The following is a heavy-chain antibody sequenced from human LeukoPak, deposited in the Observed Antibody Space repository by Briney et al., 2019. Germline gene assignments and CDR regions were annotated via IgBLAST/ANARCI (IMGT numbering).Heavy chain of an antibody. CDR3: ARVKIVVVPAAKYWYFDL. D-gene: IGHD2-2*01. CDR1: GGSISSGGYS. V-gene: IGHV4-30-2*01. CDR2: IYHSGST. Sequence: SETLSLTCAVSGGSISSGGYSWSWIRQPPGKGLEWIGYIYHSGSTYYNPSLKSRVTISVDRSKDQFSLKLSSVTAADTAVYYCARVKIVVVPAAKYWYFDLWGRGTLVTVSS. J-gene: IGHJ2*01.